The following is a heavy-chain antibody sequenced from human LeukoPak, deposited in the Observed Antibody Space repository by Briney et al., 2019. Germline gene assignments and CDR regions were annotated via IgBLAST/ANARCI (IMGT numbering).Heavy chain of an antibody. D-gene: IGHD3-10*01. J-gene: IGHJ4*02. Sequence: ASVKVSCKASGYTFTGYYMHWVRQAPGQGLEWMGWINPNSGGTNYAQKFQGRVTMTRDTSISTAYMELSRLRSDDTAVYYCARDAENSYGSGLNYWGQGTLVTVSS. CDR1: GYTFTGYY. CDR3: ARDAENSYGSGLNY. CDR2: INPNSGGT. V-gene: IGHV1-2*02.